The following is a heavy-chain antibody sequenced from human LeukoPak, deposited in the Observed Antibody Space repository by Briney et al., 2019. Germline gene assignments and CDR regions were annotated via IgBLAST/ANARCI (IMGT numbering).Heavy chain of an antibody. Sequence: GGSLRLSCAASGFTFSSYSMNWVRQAPGKGLEWVSSISSSSSYIYYADSVKGRFTISRDNAKNSLYLQMNSLRAEDTAVYYCARDAESVRWHGRYFDYWGQGTLVTVSS. CDR1: GFTFSSYS. CDR3: ARDAESVRWHGRYFDY. CDR2: ISSSSSYI. V-gene: IGHV3-21*01. J-gene: IGHJ4*02. D-gene: IGHD4-23*01.